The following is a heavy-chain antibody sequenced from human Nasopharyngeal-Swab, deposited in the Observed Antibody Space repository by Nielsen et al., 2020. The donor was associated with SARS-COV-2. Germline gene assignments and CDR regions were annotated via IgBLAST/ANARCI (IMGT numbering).Heavy chain of an antibody. D-gene: IGHD6-19*01. V-gene: IGHV3-30-3*01. J-gene: IGHJ4*02. CDR2: ISYDGSIK. CDR1: GFPFRSYA. Sequence: GESLKISFSASGFPFRSYAMHLVRQAPGKGLEWVAVISYDGSIKYYADSVKGRFTISRDNSKNTLYLQMNSLRAEDTAVYYCAREGTSSGFDYWGQGTLVTVSS. CDR3: AREGTSSGFDY.